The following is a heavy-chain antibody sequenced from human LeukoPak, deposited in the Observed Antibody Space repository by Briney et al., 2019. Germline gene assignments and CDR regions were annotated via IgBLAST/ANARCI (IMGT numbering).Heavy chain of an antibody. CDR2: ITGSGNTI. D-gene: IGHD2-15*01. J-gene: IGHJ4*02. CDR3: VRAPRYCSGNSCDYLPDF. Sequence: SGGSLRLSCVASGFTFSSYTMTWVRQAPGKGLEWASSITGSGNTIYYADSMKGRFTISRDNAKKSLYLQMNSLRAEDTAVYFCVRAPRYCSGNSCDYLPDFWGRGTLATVSS. CDR1: GFTFSSYT. V-gene: IGHV3-21*01.